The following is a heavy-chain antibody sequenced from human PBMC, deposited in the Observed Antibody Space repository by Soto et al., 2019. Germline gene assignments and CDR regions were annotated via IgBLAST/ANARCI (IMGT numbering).Heavy chain of an antibody. Sequence: SETLSLTCTVSGGSISSSSYYWGWIRQPPGKGLEWIGSIYYSGSTYYNPSLKSRVTISVDTSKNQFSLKLSSETDADTAVYYCAIEDRSSWYGVFRGFEPWGQATLVTVS. J-gene: IGHJ5*02. CDR2: IYYSGST. CDR3: AIEDRSSWYGVFRGFEP. CDR1: GGSISSSSYY. D-gene: IGHD6-13*01. V-gene: IGHV4-39*07.